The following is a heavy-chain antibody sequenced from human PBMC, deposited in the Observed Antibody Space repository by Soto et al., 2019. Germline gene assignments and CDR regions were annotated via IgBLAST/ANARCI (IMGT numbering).Heavy chain of an antibody. Sequence: GESLKISCQASGYTFTNYWIAWVRHMPGRGLEWMGLIFPRDSDTRYNSSFEGQVTISSDGSIATAYLQWTSLKASDSAIYFCVKIALFLYAIDYWGQGTLVTVSS. J-gene: IGHJ4*02. V-gene: IGHV5-51*01. D-gene: IGHD2-21*01. CDR2: IFPRDSDT. CDR1: GYTFTNYW. CDR3: VKIALFLYAIDY.